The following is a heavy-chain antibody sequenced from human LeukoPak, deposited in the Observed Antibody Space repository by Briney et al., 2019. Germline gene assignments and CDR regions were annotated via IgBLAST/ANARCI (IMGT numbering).Heavy chain of an antibody. V-gene: IGHV3-66*01. Sequence: GGSLRLSCAASGFTVSSNYIAWVRQAPGKGLEWVSFFYRGGITYYADSVKGRFTISRDNSKNTLSLQMNSLRAEDTAVYYCAKGLNGYGSGSYSHLDAFDIWGQGTLVTVSS. CDR3: AKGLNGYGSGSYSHLDAFDI. CDR2: FYRGGIT. J-gene: IGHJ3*02. D-gene: IGHD3-10*01. CDR1: GFTVSSNY.